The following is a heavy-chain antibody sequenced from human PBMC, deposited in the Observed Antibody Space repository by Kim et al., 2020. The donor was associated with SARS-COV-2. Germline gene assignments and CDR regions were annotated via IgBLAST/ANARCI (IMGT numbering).Heavy chain of an antibody. CDR1: GGSISSSSYY. V-gene: IGHV4-39*01. D-gene: IGHD6-13*01. J-gene: IGHJ4*01. Sequence: SETLSLTCTVPGGSISSSSYYWGWIRQPPGKGLEWIGSIYYSGSTYYNPSLKSRITISVDTSKNQFSLKLDSVTAADTAVYYCASDIAAAHTGYYW. CDR2: IYYSGST. CDR3: ASDIAAAHTGYY.